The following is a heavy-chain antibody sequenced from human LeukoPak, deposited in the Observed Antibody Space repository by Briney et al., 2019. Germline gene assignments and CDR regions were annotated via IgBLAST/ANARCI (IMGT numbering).Heavy chain of an antibody. V-gene: IGHV3-20*04. CDR3: ARIQGSSSGRWFDP. Sequence: GGSLRLSCAASGFTFDDYGMSWVRQAPGKGLKWVSDINWNGGSIGYADSVKGRFTISRDNAKNSLYLQMNSLRAEDTALYYCARIQGSSSGRWFDPWGQGTLVTVSS. CDR2: INWNGGSI. D-gene: IGHD6-6*01. CDR1: GFTFDDYG. J-gene: IGHJ5*02.